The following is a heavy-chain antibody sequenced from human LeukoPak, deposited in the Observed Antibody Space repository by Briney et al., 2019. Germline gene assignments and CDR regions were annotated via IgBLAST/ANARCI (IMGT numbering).Heavy chain of an antibody. Sequence: ASVKVSRKASGYIFSGYYMHWVRQAPGQGLEWMGWINPNSGGTNYAQKFQGRVTMTRDTSISTAYMELSRLRSDDTAVYYCAREGVGATSGLFDHWGQGTLVTVSS. V-gene: IGHV1-2*02. CDR3: AREGVGATSGLFDH. D-gene: IGHD1-26*01. CDR1: GYIFSGYY. CDR2: INPNSGGT. J-gene: IGHJ4*02.